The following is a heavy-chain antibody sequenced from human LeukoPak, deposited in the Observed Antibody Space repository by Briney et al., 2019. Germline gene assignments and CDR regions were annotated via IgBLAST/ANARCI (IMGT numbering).Heavy chain of an antibody. D-gene: IGHD3-10*01. J-gene: IGHJ4*02. Sequence: GGSLRLSCAASGFTVSSNYMSWVRQAPGKGLEWVSVIYSGGSTYYADSVKGRFTISRDNSKNTLYLQMNSLRAEDTAVYYCAKDRYGSGRNNFDYWGQGTLVTVSS. CDR1: GFTVSSNY. CDR2: IYSGGST. V-gene: IGHV3-66*01. CDR3: AKDRYGSGRNNFDY.